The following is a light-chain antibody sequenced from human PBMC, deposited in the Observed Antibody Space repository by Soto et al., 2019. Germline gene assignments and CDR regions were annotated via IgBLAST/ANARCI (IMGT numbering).Light chain of an antibody. V-gene: IGKV3-20*01. CDR3: QQYSTSPWT. CDR2: GIS. J-gene: IGKJ1*01. CDR1: QSVLSTY. Sequence: EIVLTQSPGTLSLSPGERATLSCRASQSVLSTYLAWYQQTPGQAPRLLIYGISNRATGIPDRFSGSGSGTDFTLIISRLEPEDFAVYYCQQYSTSPWTFGQGTKVEVK.